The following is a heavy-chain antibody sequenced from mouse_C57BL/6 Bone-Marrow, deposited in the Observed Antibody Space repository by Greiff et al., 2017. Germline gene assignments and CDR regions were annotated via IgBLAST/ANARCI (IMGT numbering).Heavy chain of an antibody. D-gene: IGHD2-5*01. CDR2: INPSSGYT. CDR3: ARTEAYYSNYVGY. J-gene: IGHJ2*01. Sequence: QVQLQQSGAELAKPGASVKLSCKASGYTFTSYWMHWVKQRPGQGLEWIGYINPSSGYTKYNQKFKDKATLTADKSASTAYMQLSSLTYEDSAVYYCARTEAYYSNYVGYWGQGTTLTVSS. V-gene: IGHV1-7*01. CDR1: GYTFTSYW.